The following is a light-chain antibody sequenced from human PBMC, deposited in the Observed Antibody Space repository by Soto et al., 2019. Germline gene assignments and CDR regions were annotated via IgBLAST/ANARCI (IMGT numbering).Light chain of an antibody. Sequence: EIVLTQSPGTLSLSPGEGATLSCRASQRVSSNYFAWYQQKPGHAPRLLIYGTSRRATGIPDRFSGSGSGTDFTLTISRLEPEDFEMYLCQQHSGSSLTFGGGSRLEIK. V-gene: IGKV3-20*01. CDR1: QRVSSNY. CDR3: QQHSGSSLT. CDR2: GTS. J-gene: IGKJ4*01.